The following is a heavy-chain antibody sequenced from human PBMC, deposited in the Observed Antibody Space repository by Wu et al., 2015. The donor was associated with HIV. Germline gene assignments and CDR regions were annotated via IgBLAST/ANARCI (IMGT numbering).Heavy chain of an antibody. CDR1: GYTFTSYY. V-gene: IGHV1-46*01. D-gene: IGHD3-10*01. CDR2: INPSGGST. Sequence: QVQLVQSGAEVKKPGASVKVSCKASGYTFTSYYMHWVRQAPGQGLEWMGIINPSGGSTSYAQKFQGRVTMTRDTSTSTVYMELSSLRSEDTAVYYCARDSAWEVWVRGLRGDAFDIWGQGTMVTVSS. CDR3: ARDSAWEVWVRGLRGDAFDI. J-gene: IGHJ3*02.